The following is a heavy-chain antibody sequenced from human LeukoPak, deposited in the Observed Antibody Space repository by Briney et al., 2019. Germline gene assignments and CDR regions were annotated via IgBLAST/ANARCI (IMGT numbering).Heavy chain of an antibody. D-gene: IGHD3-22*01. CDR3: AGGYYSSYYYGMDV. CDR1: GFTVSSNY. CDR2: IFSGGNI. V-gene: IGHV3-53*01. J-gene: IGHJ6*02. Sequence: PGGSLRLSCAASGFTVSSNYMIWVRQAPGKGLEWVSVIFSGGNIYYADSVKGRFTISRDNSKNMLYLQMNSLRAEDTAVYFCAGGYYSSYYYGMDVWGQGTTVTVSS.